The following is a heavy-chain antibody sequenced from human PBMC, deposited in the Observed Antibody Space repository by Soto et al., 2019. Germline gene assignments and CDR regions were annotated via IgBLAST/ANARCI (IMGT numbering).Heavy chain of an antibody. V-gene: IGHV1-24*01. CDR2: FDPEDGET. J-gene: IGHJ4*02. CDR3: ARQGQGPFDY. Sequence: ASVKVSCKVSGYTLTELSMHWVRQAPGKGLEWMGGFDPEDGETIYAQKFQGRVTMTGDTSTGTAYVELSSLRSEDTAVYYCARQGQGPFDYWGQGTLVTVSS. CDR1: GYTLTELS.